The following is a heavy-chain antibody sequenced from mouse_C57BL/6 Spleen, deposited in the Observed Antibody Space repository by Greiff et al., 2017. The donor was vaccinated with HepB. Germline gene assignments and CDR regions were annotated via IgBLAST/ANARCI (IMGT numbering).Heavy chain of an antibody. CDR3: ARIGYYGSSYEGYFDV. CDR1: GYTFTSYW. J-gene: IGHJ1*03. D-gene: IGHD1-1*01. CDR2: IDPSDSYT. Sequence: VQLQQPGAELVKPGASVKLSCKASGYTFTSYWMQWVKQRPGQGLEWIGEIDPSDSYTNYNQKFKGKATLTVDTSSSTAYMQLSSLTSEDSAVSYCARIGYYGSSYEGYFDVWGTGTTVTVSS. V-gene: IGHV1-50*01.